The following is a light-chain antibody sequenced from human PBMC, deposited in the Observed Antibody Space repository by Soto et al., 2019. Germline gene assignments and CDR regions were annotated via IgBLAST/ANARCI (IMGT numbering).Light chain of an antibody. CDR3: QQYNNWPRT. CDR2: GAT. J-gene: IGKJ1*01. CDR1: QSVSSN. V-gene: IGKV3-15*01. Sequence: EIVMTQSPATLSVSPGERATLSCRASQSVSSNLAWYQQKPGQAPRLLIHGATTRATGIPARFSGSGSGTEFTLTISSLQSEEFAVYYCQQYNNWPRTVGQGTKVDIK.